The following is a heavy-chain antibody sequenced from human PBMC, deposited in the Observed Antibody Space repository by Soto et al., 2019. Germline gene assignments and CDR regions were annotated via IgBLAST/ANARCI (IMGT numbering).Heavy chain of an antibody. CDR3: ARENGYCTGGACYFYFDS. V-gene: IGHV4-61*01. CDR2: IHHSGPT. CDR1: GGHINSGSHY. Sequence: SETLSLTCSVSGGHINSGSHYWSWIRQPPGKGLEWIGYIHHSGPTNYNPSLKSRVTLSVDTSKNQFSLKLTSVTAADTAVYYCARENGYCTGGACYFYFDSWGQGTLVTVSS. J-gene: IGHJ4*02. D-gene: IGHD2-8*02.